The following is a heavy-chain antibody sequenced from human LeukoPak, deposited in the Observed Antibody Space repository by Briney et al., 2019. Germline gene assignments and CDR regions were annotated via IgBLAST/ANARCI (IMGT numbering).Heavy chain of an antibody. J-gene: IGHJ6*03. CDR3: ARVGGAHYYMDV. CDR1: GYTFTSYY. D-gene: IGHD3-16*01. V-gene: IGHV1-46*01. Sequence: ASVEVSCKASGYTFTSYYMHWVRQAPGQGLEWMGIINLSGGSTSYAQKFQGRVTMTRDTSTSTVYMELSSLRSEDTAVYYCARVGGAHYYMDVWGKGTTVTVSS. CDR2: INLSGGST.